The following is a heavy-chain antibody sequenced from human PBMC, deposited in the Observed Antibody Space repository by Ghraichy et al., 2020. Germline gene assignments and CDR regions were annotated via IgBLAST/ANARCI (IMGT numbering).Heavy chain of an antibody. Sequence: SETLSLTCAVYGGSFSGYYWSWIRQPPGKGLEWIGEINHSGSTNYNPSLKSRVTISVDTSKNQFSLKLSSVTAADTAGYYCARRATKEDIVVVPAADKSNYFDYWGQGTLVTVSS. J-gene: IGHJ4*02. CDR3: ARRATKEDIVVVPAADKSNYFDY. D-gene: IGHD2-2*01. CDR1: GGSFSGYY. V-gene: IGHV4-34*01. CDR2: INHSGST.